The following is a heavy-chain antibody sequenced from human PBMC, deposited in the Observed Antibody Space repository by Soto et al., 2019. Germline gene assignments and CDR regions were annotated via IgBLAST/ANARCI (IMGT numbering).Heavy chain of an antibody. CDR2: INPSGGST. CDR3: ARGYYYDSSGYYYGMDV. CDR1: GYTFTSYY. Sequence: QVQLVQSGAEVKKPGASVKVSCKASGYTFTSYYMHWVRQAPGQGLEWMGIINPSGGSTSYAQKFQGRVTMTRDTSTSTVYMELSSLRSADTAVYYCARGYYYDSSGYYYGMDVWGQGTTVTVSS. D-gene: IGHD3-22*01. V-gene: IGHV1-46*01. J-gene: IGHJ6*02.